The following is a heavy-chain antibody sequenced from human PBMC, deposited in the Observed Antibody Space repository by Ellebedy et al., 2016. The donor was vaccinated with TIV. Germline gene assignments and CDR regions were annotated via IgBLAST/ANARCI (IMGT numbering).Heavy chain of an antibody. V-gene: IGHV3-21*01. Sequence: GGSLRLSXAASGFTFSSYSMNWVRQAPGKGLEWVSSISSSSSYIYYADSVKGRFTISRDNAKNSLYLQMNSLRAEDTAVYYCARDLYYYDSSGYYGRAGAFDIWGQGTMVTVSS. CDR1: GFTFSSYS. J-gene: IGHJ3*02. D-gene: IGHD3-22*01. CDR3: ARDLYYYDSSGYYGRAGAFDI. CDR2: ISSSSSYI.